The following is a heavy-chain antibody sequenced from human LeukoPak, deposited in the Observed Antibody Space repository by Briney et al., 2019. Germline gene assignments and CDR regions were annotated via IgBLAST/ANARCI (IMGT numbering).Heavy chain of an antibody. CDR2: IDKKDNLYAS. CDR3: TRDRGTYNRFDP. CDR1: GFTFSGSA. J-gene: IGHJ5*02. V-gene: IGHV3-73*01. Sequence: GGSLRLSCAASGFTFSGSAVHWVRQSSGKGLEWVGHIDKKDNLYASAYAESVKGRFTISRDDSKDTAFLHMDSLKTEDTALYYCTRDRGTYNRFDPWGQGTLVTVSS. D-gene: IGHD2-15*01.